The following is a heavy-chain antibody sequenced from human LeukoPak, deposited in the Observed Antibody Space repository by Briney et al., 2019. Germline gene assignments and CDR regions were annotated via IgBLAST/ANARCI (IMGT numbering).Heavy chain of an antibody. J-gene: IGHJ5*02. V-gene: IGHV3-23*01. CDR3: AKGVTMVRGVIAWFDP. Sequence: GGSLRLSCAASGFTFSSYAMSWVRQAPGKGLEWVSAISGSGGSTYYADSVKGRFTISRDNSKNTLYLQMNSLRAEDTAVYYCAKGVTMVRGVIAWFDPWGQGTLVTVPS. CDR2: ISGSGGST. CDR1: GFTFSSYA. D-gene: IGHD3-10*01.